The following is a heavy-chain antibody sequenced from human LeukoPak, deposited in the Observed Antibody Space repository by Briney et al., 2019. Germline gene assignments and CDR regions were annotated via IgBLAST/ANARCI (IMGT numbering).Heavy chain of an antibody. D-gene: IGHD5-12*01. J-gene: IGHJ3*02. Sequence: SETLSLTCTVSGGSISSYYWSWIRQPPGKGLEWIGYIYYSGSTNYNPSLKSRVTISVDTSKNQFSLKLSSVTAADTAVYYCARVRGNSGYNDAFDIWGQGTMVTVSS. V-gene: IGHV4-59*01. CDR3: ARVRGNSGYNDAFDI. CDR1: GGSISSYY. CDR2: IYYSGST.